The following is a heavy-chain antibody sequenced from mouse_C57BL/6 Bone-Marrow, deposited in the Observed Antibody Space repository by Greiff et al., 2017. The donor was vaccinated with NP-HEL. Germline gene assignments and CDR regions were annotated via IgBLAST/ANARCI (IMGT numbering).Heavy chain of an antibody. CDR2: IWGVGST. D-gene: IGHD6-1*01. V-gene: IGHV2-6*01. Sequence: QVQLQQSGPGLVAPSQSLSITCTVSGFSLTSYGVDWVRQSPGKGLEWLGVIWGVGSTNYNSALKSRLSISKDNSKSQVFLKMNSLQTDDTAMYYCARGMGDAMDYWGQGTSVTVSS. CDR1: GFSLTSYG. CDR3: ARGMGDAMDY. J-gene: IGHJ4*01.